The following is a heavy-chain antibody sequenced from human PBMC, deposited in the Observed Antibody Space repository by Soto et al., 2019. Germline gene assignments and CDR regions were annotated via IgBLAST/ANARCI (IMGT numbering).Heavy chain of an antibody. CDR1: GGSISSSSYY. J-gene: IGHJ6*03. Sequence: PSETLSLTCTVPGGSISSSSYYWGWIRQPPGKGLEWIGSIYYSGSTYYNPSLKSRVTISVDTSKNQFSLKLSSVTAADTAVYYCARRSSRGVADIFGVVISPGYYYYYMDVWGKGTTVTVSS. D-gene: IGHD3-3*01. CDR3: ARRSSRGVADIFGVVISPGYYYYYMDV. V-gene: IGHV4-39*01. CDR2: IYYSGST.